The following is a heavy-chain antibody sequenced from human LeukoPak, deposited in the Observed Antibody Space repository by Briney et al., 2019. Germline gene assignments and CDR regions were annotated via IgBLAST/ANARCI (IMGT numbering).Heavy chain of an antibody. D-gene: IGHD2-2*01. V-gene: IGHV4-4*07. CDR1: GGSISSYY. J-gene: IGHJ6*03. CDR3: ATGNPADYYYYMDV. CDR2: IYTSGST. Sequence: VKPSETLSLTCTVSGGSISSYYWSWIRQPAGKGLEWIGRIYTSGSTNYNPSLKSRVTMSVDTSKNQFSLKLSSVTAADTAVYYCATGNPADYYYYMDVWGKGTTVTVSS.